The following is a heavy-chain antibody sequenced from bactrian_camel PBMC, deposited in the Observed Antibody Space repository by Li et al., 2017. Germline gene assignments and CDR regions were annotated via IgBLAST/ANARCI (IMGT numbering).Heavy chain of an antibody. Sequence: QLVESGGGSVQAGGSLRLSCAVSGYGHMPYCLGWFRQSPSKEREGVATIGRDGRTSYAVALKGRFTISRDNAKNTLFLQMNNLQPEDTAMYYCAARSGAYCALVRQNFPIWGQGTQVTVS. J-gene: IGHJ4*01. CDR2: IGRDGRT. V-gene: IGHV3S44*01. D-gene: IGHD3*01. CDR3: AARSGAYCALVRQNFPI. CDR1: GYGHMPYC.